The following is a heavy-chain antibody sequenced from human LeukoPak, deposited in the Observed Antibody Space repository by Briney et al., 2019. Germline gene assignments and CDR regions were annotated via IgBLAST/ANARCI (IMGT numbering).Heavy chain of an antibody. CDR3: ARTSRWGLLGFDY. CDR2: INPNSGGT. J-gene: IGHJ4*02. Sequence: ASVKVSCKASGYTFTGYYMHWVRQAPGQGLEWMGWINPNSGGTNYAQKFQGRVTMTRDTSISTAYMELSRLGSDDTAVYYCARTSRWGLLGFDYWGQGTLVTVSS. CDR1: GYTFTGYY. V-gene: IGHV1-2*02. D-gene: IGHD2/OR15-2a*01.